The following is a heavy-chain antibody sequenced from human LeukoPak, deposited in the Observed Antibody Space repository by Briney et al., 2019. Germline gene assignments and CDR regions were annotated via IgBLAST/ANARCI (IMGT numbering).Heavy chain of an antibody. CDR1: GFTFSSYA. V-gene: IGHV3-33*06. J-gene: IGHJ4*02. D-gene: IGHD4-17*01. CDR3: VKSGPDFGDLPSEYYFDF. CDR2: IWYDGSNQ. Sequence: GRSLRLSCAASGFTFSSYAMHWVRQAPGKGLEWVAVIWYDGSNQYYADSVRGRFTISRDNSKNTLHLQMNSLRAEDTAAYYCVKSGPDFGDLPSEYYFDFWGQGTLVTVSS.